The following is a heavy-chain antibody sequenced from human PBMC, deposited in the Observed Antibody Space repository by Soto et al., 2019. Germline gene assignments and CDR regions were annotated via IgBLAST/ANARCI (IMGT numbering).Heavy chain of an antibody. Sequence: PSETLSLTCTVSGGSISSGDYYWSWIRQPPGKGLEWIGYIYYSGSTYYNPSLKSRVAISLDTSKNQFSLSLNFVTAADTAVYYCARGRGYSYGLDPWGQGSLVTVSS. CDR1: GGSISSGDYY. J-gene: IGHJ5*02. CDR2: IYYSGST. D-gene: IGHD5-18*01. CDR3: ARGRGYSYGLDP. V-gene: IGHV4-30-4*01.